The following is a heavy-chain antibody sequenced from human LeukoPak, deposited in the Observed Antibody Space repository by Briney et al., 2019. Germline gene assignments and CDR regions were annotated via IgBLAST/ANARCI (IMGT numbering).Heavy chain of an antibody. CDR3: ASLLTGYLGNWFDP. Sequence: SETLSLTCTVSGVSVSSGSYYWSWIRQPPGKGLEWIGYIYYSGSTNYNPSLKSLITISVNTSKNQFSLKLSSVAAADTAVYYCASLLTGYLGNWFDPWGQGTLVTVSS. D-gene: IGHD3-9*01. V-gene: IGHV4-61*01. CDR2: IYYSGST. CDR1: GVSVSSGSYY. J-gene: IGHJ5*02.